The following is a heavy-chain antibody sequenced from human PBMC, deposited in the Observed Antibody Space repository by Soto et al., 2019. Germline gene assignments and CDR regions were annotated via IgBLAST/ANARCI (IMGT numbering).Heavy chain of an antibody. CDR2: IYTSGST. CDR3: ARITIFGVVRQDYYYGMDV. J-gene: IGHJ6*02. Sequence: SETLSLTCTVSGGSISSYYWSWIRQPAGKGLEWIGRIYTSGSTNYNPSLKGRVTMSVDTSKNQFSLKLSSVTAADTAVYYCARITIFGVVRQDYYYGMDVWGQGTTVTVSS. CDR1: GGSISSYY. V-gene: IGHV4-4*07. D-gene: IGHD3-3*01.